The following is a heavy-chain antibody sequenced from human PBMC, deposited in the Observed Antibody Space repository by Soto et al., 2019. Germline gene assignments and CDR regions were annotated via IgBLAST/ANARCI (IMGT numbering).Heavy chain of an antibody. CDR2: ILPIFGTA. Sequence: QVQLVQSGAEVKKPGSSVKVSCKASGGTFSSYAISWVRQAPGQGLEWMGGILPIFGTANYAQKFQGRVTITADKYTSTAYRELSSLRSEDTAVYYCARRLDCSGGSCYPGAWFDPWGQGTLVTVSS. J-gene: IGHJ5*02. CDR3: ARRLDCSGGSCYPGAWFDP. V-gene: IGHV1-69*06. CDR1: GGTFSSYA. D-gene: IGHD2-15*01.